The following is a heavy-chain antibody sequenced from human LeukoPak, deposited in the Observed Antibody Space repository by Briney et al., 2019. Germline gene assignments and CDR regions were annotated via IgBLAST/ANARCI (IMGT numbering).Heavy chain of an antibody. D-gene: IGHD5-24*01. CDR2: ISAYNGNT. J-gene: IGHJ4*02. V-gene: IGHV1-18*01. Sequence: ASVKVSCKASGYTFTSYGISWVRQAPGQGIEWMGWISAYNGNTNYAQKLQGRVTMTTDTSTSTAYMELRSLRSDDTAVYYCARDSGKDGYHQFDYWGQGTLVTVSS. CDR1: GYTFTSYG. CDR3: ARDSGKDGYHQFDY.